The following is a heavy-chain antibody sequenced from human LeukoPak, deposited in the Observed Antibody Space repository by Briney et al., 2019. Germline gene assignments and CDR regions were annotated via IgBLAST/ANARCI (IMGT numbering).Heavy chain of an antibody. Sequence: PSETLSLTCIVDGGSISSYYWIWIRQPPGKGLEWIGYAHFSGSTDCNPSLKSRVTISVDTSRSQFSLKLSSVTAADTAVYYCARDCSSTNCHWPYYYGMDVWGQGTTVTVSS. CDR1: GGSISSYY. V-gene: IGHV4-59*01. D-gene: IGHD2-2*01. CDR2: AHFSGST. J-gene: IGHJ6*02. CDR3: ARDCSSTNCHWPYYYGMDV.